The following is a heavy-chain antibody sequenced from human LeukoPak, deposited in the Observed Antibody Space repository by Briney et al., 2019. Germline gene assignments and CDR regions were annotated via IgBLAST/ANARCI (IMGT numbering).Heavy chain of an antibody. CDR3: ARDRNYYGSGTD. J-gene: IGHJ4*02. Sequence: SETLSLTCTVSGGSISSYYWSWIRQPPGKGLEWIGYIHYSGSTNYNPSLKSRVTISVDTSKNQFSLKLSSVTAADTAVYYCARDRNYYGSGTDWGQGTLVTVSS. V-gene: IGHV4-59*01. CDR1: GGSISSYY. CDR2: IHYSGST. D-gene: IGHD3-10*01.